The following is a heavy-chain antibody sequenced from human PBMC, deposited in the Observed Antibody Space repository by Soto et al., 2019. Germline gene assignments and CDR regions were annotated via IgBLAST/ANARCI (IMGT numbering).Heavy chain of an antibody. Sequence: GASVKVSCKASGYTFTSYGISWVRQAPGQGLEWMGWISAYNGNTNYAQKLQGRVTMTTDTSTSTAYMELRSLRSDDTAVYYCARDINRYCSGGSCYPPWYFDYWGQGTLVTVSS. J-gene: IGHJ4*02. CDR1: GYTFTSYG. V-gene: IGHV1-18*01. CDR3: ARDINRYCSGGSCYPPWYFDY. CDR2: ISAYNGNT. D-gene: IGHD2-15*01.